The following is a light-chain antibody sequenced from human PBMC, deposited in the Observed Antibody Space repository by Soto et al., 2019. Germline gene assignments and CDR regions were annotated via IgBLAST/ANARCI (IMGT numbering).Light chain of an antibody. CDR1: QSVSSN. J-gene: IGKJ5*01. CDR2: GAS. Sequence: EIVLTQSPATLSLSPGERATLSCRASQSVSSNLAWYQQKPGQAPRLLMYGASSRATGIPARFSGSGSGTDFTLTISSLEPEDFAVYYCQQRSNWPITFGQGSRLEIK. CDR3: QQRSNWPIT. V-gene: IGKV3-11*01.